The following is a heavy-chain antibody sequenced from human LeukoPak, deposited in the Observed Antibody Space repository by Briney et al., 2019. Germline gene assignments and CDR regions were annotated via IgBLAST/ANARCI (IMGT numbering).Heavy chain of an antibody. CDR3: ARPADSGENSYGPGFDY. CDR2: ISSDGSNK. CDR1: GFTFSSYA. V-gene: IGHV3-30*04. D-gene: IGHD3-16*01. Sequence: GGSLRLSCAAPGFTFSSYAMHWVRQAPGKGLEWVTIISSDGSNKYYADSVKGRFTISRDNSKNTLYLQMDSLRAEDTALYYCARPADSGENSYGPGFDYWGQGTLVTVSS. J-gene: IGHJ4*02.